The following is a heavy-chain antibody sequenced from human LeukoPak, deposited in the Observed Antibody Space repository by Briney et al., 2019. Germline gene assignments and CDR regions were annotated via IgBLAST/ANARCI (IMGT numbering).Heavy chain of an antibody. CDR3: ARVVVVVPAAISRYYMDV. J-gene: IGHJ6*03. D-gene: IGHD2-2*01. CDR1: GFTFIGYA. V-gene: IGHV3-23*01. Sequence: GESLRLSCAASGFTFIGYAMSWVRQAPGKGLERVAAIGGGTHYADSVKGRFTISRDTSKNMLYLQMNSLRAEDTAVYYCARVVVVVPAAISRYYMDVWGKGTTVTISS. CDR2: IGGGT.